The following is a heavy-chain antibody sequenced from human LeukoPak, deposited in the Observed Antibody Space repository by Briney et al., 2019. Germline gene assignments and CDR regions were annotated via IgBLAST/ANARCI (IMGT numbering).Heavy chain of an antibody. CDR2: IIPIFGTA. J-gene: IGHJ3*02. V-gene: IGHV1-69*01. CDR1: GGTFSSYA. CDR3: ARDLAYYYGSGSYHAFDI. Sequence: SVKVSCKASGGTFSSYAISWVRQAPGQGLEWMGGIIPIFGTANYAQKFQGRVTITADESTSTAYMELSSLRSEGTAVYYCARDLAYYYGSGSYHAFDIWGQGTMVTVSS. D-gene: IGHD3-10*01.